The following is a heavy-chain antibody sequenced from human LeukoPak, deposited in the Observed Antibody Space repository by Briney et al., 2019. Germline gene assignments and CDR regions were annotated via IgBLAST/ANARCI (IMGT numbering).Heavy chain of an antibody. J-gene: IGHJ4*02. CDR3: ASHCGGDCATPASDY. CDR1: GFTFSSYG. D-gene: IGHD2-21*01. Sequence: PGGSLRLSCAASGFTFSSYGMHWVRQAPGKGLEWVAFIRYDGSNKYYADSVKGRFTISRDNSKNTLYLQMNSLRAEDTAVYYCASHCGGDCATPASDYWGQGTLVTVSS. V-gene: IGHV3-30*02. CDR2: IRYDGSNK.